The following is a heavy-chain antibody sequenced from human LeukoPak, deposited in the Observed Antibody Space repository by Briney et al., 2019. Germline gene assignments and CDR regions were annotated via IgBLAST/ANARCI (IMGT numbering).Heavy chain of an antibody. V-gene: IGHV3-23*01. Sequence: GGSLRLSCAASGFSFSSYAVSWVRLAPGKGLEWVSGITGGADRTDYADSVKGRFSISRDNSKNTLYLQMNSLRADDTAVYYCARVRVVGSDGMGTPDPYWGQGTLVTVSS. D-gene: IGHD2-2*01. CDR1: GFSFSSYA. J-gene: IGHJ4*02. CDR2: ITGGADRT. CDR3: ARVRVVGSDGMGTPDPY.